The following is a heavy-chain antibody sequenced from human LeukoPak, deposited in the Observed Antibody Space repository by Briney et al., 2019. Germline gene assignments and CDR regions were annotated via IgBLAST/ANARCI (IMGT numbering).Heavy chain of an antibody. Sequence: GGSLRLSCAASGFTFSSYAMSWVRQAPGKGLEWVSAISGSGGSTYYADSVKGRSTISRDNSKNTLYLQMNSLRAEDTAVYYCAKVSHGYYDGSGYYPDYWGQGTLVTVSS. CDR3: AKVSHGYYDGSGYYPDY. D-gene: IGHD3-22*01. J-gene: IGHJ4*02. V-gene: IGHV3-23*01. CDR2: ISGSGGST. CDR1: GFTFSSYA.